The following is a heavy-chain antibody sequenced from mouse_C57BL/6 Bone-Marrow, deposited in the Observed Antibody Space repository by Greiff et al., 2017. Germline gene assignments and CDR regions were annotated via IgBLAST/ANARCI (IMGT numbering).Heavy chain of an antibody. CDR1: GFSLTSYG. CDR3: ATLWLRRRDYAMDY. J-gene: IGHJ4*01. CDR2: LWGGGST. D-gene: IGHD2-2*01. V-gene: IGHV2-9*01. Sequence: QVQLQQSGPGLVAPSQSLSITCTVSGFSLTSYGVDWVRQPPGKGLAWLGVLWGGGSTNYNSALMSRLSISKDNSKSQVFLKMNSLQTEDTAMYYCATLWLRRRDYAMDYWGQGTSVTVSS.